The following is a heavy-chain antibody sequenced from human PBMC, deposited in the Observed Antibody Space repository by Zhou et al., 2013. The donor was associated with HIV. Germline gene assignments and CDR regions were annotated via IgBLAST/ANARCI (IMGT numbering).Heavy chain of an antibody. Sequence: QVQLVQSGAEVKKPGSSVKVSCKASGGTFSTNVISWVRQAPGQGLEWMGGIIPMFGTPNYGQKFQGRVTITAVESTSTAYMELRGLRSDDTAVYYCARNDGDGEFPLGYWGQGTLVTVSS. CDR1: GGTFSTNV. J-gene: IGHJ4*02. D-gene: IGHD3-16*01. CDR2: IIPMFGTP. V-gene: IGHV1-69*12. CDR3: ARNDGDGEFPLGY.